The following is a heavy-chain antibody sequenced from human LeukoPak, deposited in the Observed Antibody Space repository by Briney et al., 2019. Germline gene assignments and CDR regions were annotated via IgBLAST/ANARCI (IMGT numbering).Heavy chain of an antibody. Sequence: GGSLRLSCAASGFTFTNCAMSWVRQAPGKGLQWVSAITGSGDRTYYADSVKGRFIVSRDSSKNTLYLHMKSLTGEDTAVYYGVREPTGQFPNLSPDYDSWGQGTLVTVSS. V-gene: IGHV3-23*01. CDR2: ITGSGDRT. J-gene: IGHJ4*02. CDR3: VREPTGQFPNLSPDYDS. D-gene: IGHD1-14*01. CDR1: GFTFTNCA.